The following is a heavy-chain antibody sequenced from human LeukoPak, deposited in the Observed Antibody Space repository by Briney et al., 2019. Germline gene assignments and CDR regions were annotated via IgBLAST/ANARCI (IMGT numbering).Heavy chain of an antibody. CDR2: INWNGGST. V-gene: IGHV3-20*04. CDR3: ARDSYYYGSGSYPDY. CDR1: GFTFDDYG. D-gene: IGHD3-10*01. Sequence: GGSLRLSCAASGFTFDDYGMSWVRQVPGKGREWASGINWNGGSTGYADSVKGRFTISRDNAKNSLYLQMNSLRAEDTALYYCARDSYYYGSGSYPDYWGQGTLVTVSS. J-gene: IGHJ4*02.